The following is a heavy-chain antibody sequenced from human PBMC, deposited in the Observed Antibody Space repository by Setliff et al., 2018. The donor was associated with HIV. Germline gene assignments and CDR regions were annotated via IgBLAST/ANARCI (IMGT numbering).Heavy chain of an antibody. J-gene: IGHJ4*02. V-gene: IGHV4-59*01. D-gene: IGHD5-18*01. CDR3: ARSPGVDTNMAFDY. Sequence: KSSETLSLTCTVSGGSIINNFWSWIRLPPGQGLEYIGYIYYSGNTDYNPSLKSRVTISVDRSKNQFSLKLNSVTAADTAVYYCARSPGVDTNMAFDYWGQGMLVTVSS. CDR1: GGSIINNF. CDR2: IYYSGNT.